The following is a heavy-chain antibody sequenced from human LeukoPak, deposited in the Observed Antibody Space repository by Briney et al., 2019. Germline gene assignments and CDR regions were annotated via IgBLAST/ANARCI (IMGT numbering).Heavy chain of an antibody. CDR2: VDYVGTT. D-gene: IGHD4/OR15-4a*01. J-gene: IGHJ3*01. Sequence: HNWSWIRQPPGKGLEWVGYVDYVGTTNYNPSLKSRVTISVDTSKNQYSLELSSVTPADTAVYYCARVGGLTEDFDVWGQGTMVIGSS. V-gene: IGHV4-59*11. CDR3: ARVGGLTEDFDV. CDR1: HN.